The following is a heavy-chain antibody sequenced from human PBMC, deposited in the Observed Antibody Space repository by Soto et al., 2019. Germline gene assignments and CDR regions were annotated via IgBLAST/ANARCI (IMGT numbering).Heavy chain of an antibody. J-gene: IGHJ5*02. D-gene: IGHD1-26*01. CDR3: ARQRVGATHRGWFDQ. V-gene: IGHV5-10-1*01. Sequence: GESLKISCKGSGYSFTSYWISWVRQMPGKGLEWMGRIDPSDSYTNYSPSFQGHVTISADKSISTAYLQWSSLKASDTAMYYCARQRVGATHRGWFDQWGQGTLVTVSS. CDR2: IDPSDSYT. CDR1: GYSFTSYW.